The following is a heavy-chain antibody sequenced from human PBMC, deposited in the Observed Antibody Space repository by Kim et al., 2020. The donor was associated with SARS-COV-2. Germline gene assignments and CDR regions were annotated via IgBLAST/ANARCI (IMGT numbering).Heavy chain of an antibody. CDR3: ARVSITMVRGDIIRHGMDV. D-gene: IGHD3-10*01. CDR1: GDSVSSNSAA. CDR2: TYYRSKWYN. V-gene: IGHV6-1*01. J-gene: IGHJ6*02. Sequence: SQTLSLTCAISGDSVSSNSAAWNWIRQSPSRGLEWLGRTYYRSKWYNDYAVSVKSRITINPDTSKNQFSLQLNSVTPEDTAVYYCARVSITMVRGDIIRHGMDVWGHVTTVTVSS.